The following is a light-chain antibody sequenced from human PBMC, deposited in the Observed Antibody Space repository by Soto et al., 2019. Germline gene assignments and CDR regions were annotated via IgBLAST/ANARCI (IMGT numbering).Light chain of an antibody. CDR1: QSVSSN. CDR2: GAS. Sequence: IVMTHSPATLSVSPLEVATVCFMPIQSVSSNLAWYQQKPGQAPRLLIYGASTRATGIPARFSGSGSGTEFTLTISSLQSEDFAVYYCQQYKNWPPTWVFGQGTKVDIK. J-gene: IGKJ1*01. CDR3: QQYKNWPPTWV. V-gene: IGKV3-15*01.